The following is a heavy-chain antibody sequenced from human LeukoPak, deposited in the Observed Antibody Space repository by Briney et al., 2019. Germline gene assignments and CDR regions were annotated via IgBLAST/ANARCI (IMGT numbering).Heavy chain of an antibody. CDR2: IIPIFGTA. V-gene: IGHV1-69*05. CDR3: ARIEAMVRGVMSLGY. Sequence: SVKVSCKASGGTFSSYAISWVRQAPGQGLEWMGGIIPIFGTANYAQKFQGRVTITTDESTSTAYMELSSLRSEDTAVYYCARIEAMVRGVMSLGYWGQGTLVTVSS. CDR1: GGTFSSYA. J-gene: IGHJ4*02. D-gene: IGHD3-10*01.